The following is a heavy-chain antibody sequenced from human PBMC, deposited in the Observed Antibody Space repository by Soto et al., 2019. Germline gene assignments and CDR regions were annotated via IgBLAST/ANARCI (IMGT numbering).Heavy chain of an antibody. CDR3: ARGFYGSGSYYNVPQFDP. V-gene: IGHV1-8*01. J-gene: IGHJ5*02. Sequence: GASVKVSCKASGYTFTSNDINWVRQATGQGLEWMGWMNPNSGNTGYAQKFQGRVTMTRNTSISTAYMELSSLRSEDTAVYYCARGFYGSGSYYNVPQFDPWGQGTLVTVSS. D-gene: IGHD3-10*01. CDR1: GYTFTSND. CDR2: MNPNSGNT.